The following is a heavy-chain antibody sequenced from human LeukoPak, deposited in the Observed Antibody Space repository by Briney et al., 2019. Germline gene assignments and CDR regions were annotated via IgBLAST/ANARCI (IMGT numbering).Heavy chain of an antibody. CDR3: ARDPNLIGYYATLDY. CDR2: ISYDGSNK. CDR1: GFTFSSYG. J-gene: IGHJ4*02. D-gene: IGHD3-22*01. Sequence: GGPLRLSCAASGFTFSSYGMHWVRQAPGKGLEWVAVISYDGSNKYYADSVKGRFTISRDNSKNTLYLQMNSLRAEDTAVYYCARDPNLIGYYATLDYWGQGTLVTVSS. V-gene: IGHV3-30*03.